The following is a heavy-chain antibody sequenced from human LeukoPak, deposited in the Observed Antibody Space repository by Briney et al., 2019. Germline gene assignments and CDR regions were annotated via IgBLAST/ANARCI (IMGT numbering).Heavy chain of an antibody. Sequence: TPSETLSLTCTVSSGSISTSNYYWGWVRQPPGKALEWIGNIFYSGSTYYSPSLKSRVTISLDTSRNQFSLKLNSVTAADTAVYYCAREEWRWLQSSYWGQGTLVTVSS. J-gene: IGHJ4*02. CDR2: IFYSGST. CDR1: SGSISTSNYY. V-gene: IGHV4-39*07. CDR3: AREEWRWLQSSY. D-gene: IGHD5-24*01.